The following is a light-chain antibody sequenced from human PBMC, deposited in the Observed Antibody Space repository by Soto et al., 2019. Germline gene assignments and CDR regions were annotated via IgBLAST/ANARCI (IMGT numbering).Light chain of an antibody. J-gene: IGLJ3*02. CDR1: SSNIGSNS. V-gene: IGLV1-44*01. Sequence: QPVLTQPPSASGTPGQRVTISCSGSSSNIGSNSVNWYRQLPGTAPKLLIYRNNQRPSGVPDRFSGSKSGTSASLAIGGLQAEDGAEYYCAPWNDSWEGGVFGEGTKLTAL. CDR3: APWNDSWEGGV. CDR2: RNN.